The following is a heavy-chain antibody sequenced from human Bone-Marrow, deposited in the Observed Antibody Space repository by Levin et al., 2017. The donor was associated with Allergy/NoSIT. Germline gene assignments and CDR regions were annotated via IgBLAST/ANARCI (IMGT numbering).Heavy chain of an antibody. CDR3: ASDLLLWFGVGYGMDV. Sequence: GESLKISCAASGFTFSSYGMHWVRQAPGKGLEWVAVIWYDGSNKYYADSVKGRFTISRDNSKNTLYLQMNSLRAEDTAVYYGASDLLLWFGVGYGMDVWGQGTTVTVSS. J-gene: IGHJ6*02. CDR1: GFTFSSYG. CDR2: IWYDGSNK. D-gene: IGHD3-10*01. V-gene: IGHV3-33*01.